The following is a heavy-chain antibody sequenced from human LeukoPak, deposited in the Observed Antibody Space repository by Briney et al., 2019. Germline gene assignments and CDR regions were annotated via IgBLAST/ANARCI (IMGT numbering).Heavy chain of an antibody. Sequence: PSETLSLTCAVYGGSFNGYYWSWIRQPPGKGLEWIGEINHSGSTNYNPSLKSRVTISVDTSKNQFSLKLSSVTAADTAVYYCASRLRHWGQGTLVTVSS. V-gene: IGHV4-34*01. CDR1: GGSFNGYY. J-gene: IGHJ4*02. D-gene: IGHD4-17*01. CDR3: ASRLRH. CDR2: INHSGST.